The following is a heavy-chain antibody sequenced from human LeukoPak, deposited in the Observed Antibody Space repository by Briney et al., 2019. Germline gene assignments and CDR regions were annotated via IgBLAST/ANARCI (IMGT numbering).Heavy chain of an antibody. J-gene: IGHJ4*02. CDR2: IYPGDSDT. CDR3: ARSLRLGDPGYIDY. Sequence: GESLQISCKGSGYSFSSYWIGWVRQLPGKGLEWMGIIYPGDSDTRYSPSFQGQVTISADKSISTAYLQWSSLKASDAAMYYCARSLRLGDPGYIDYWGQGTLVTVSS. CDR1: GYSFSSYW. D-gene: IGHD3-16*01. V-gene: IGHV5-51*01.